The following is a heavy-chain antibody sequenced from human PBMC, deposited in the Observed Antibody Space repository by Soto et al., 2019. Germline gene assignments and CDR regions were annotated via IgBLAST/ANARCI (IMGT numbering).Heavy chain of an antibody. D-gene: IGHD1-7*01. V-gene: IGHV3-30*18. CDR3: AKLGRGGTIYYGMDV. Sequence: QVQLGESGGGVVQPGRSLRLSCAASGFTFSSYGMHWVRQAPGKGLERVAVISYDGSNKYYADSVKGRFTISRDNSKNTLYLQMNSLRAEDTALYYCAKLGRGGTIYYGMDVWGQGTTVTVSS. J-gene: IGHJ6*02. CDR2: ISYDGSNK. CDR1: GFTFSSYG.